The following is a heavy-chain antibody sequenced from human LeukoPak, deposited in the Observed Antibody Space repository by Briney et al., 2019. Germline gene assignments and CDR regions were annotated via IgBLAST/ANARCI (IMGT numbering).Heavy chain of an antibody. J-gene: IGHJ5*02. Sequence: GESLKISCKGSGYSFTTYWVAWVRQMPGKGLEWMGIIYPGDSDTRYSPSFQGQVTISADKSISTAYLQWISLKASDTGMYYCARLFSSSTGWFDPWGQGTLVAVSS. CDR3: ARLFSSSTGWFDP. CDR2: IYPGDSDT. D-gene: IGHD2-15*01. CDR1: GYSFTTYW. V-gene: IGHV5-51*01.